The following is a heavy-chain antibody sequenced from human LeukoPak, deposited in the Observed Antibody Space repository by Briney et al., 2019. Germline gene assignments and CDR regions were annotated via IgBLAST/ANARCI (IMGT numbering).Heavy chain of an antibody. CDR3: ARFYVVRYFDY. Sequence: SETLSLTCAVYGGSFSGYYWGWIRQPPGKGLEWIGEINHSGSTNYNPSLKSRVTISVDTSKNQFSLKLSSVTAADTAVYYCARFYVVRYFDYWGQGTLVTVSS. D-gene: IGHD2-21*01. J-gene: IGHJ4*02. CDR1: GGSFSGYY. CDR2: INHSGST. V-gene: IGHV4-34*01.